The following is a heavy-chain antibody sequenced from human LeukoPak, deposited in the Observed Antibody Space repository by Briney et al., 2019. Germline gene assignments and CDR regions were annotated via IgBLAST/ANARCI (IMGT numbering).Heavy chain of an antibody. CDR1: GFTFSSYW. Sequence: GGSLRLSCAASGFTFSSYWMSWVRQAPGKGLEWVANINKDGSQKYYVDSVKGRFTISRDNVKNSLSLQMNSLRDEDTAVYYCASFCADCYYGMDVWGQGTTVIVSS. D-gene: IGHD2/OR15-2a*01. J-gene: IGHJ6*02. CDR3: ASFCADCYYGMDV. CDR2: INKDGSQK. V-gene: IGHV3-7*02.